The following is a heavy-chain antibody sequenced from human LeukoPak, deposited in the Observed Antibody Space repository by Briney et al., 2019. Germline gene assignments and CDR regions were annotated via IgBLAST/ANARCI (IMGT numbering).Heavy chain of an antibody. CDR2: ISSSGSTI. V-gene: IGHV3-48*03. CDR1: GFTFSSYE. D-gene: IGHD6-13*01. Sequence: SGGSLRLSCAASGFTFSSYEMNWVRQAPGQGLEWVSYISSSGSTIYYADSVKGRFTISRDNAKNSLYLQMNSLRAEDTAVYYCARGPGYSVLYYFDYWGQGTLVTVSS. CDR3: ARGPGYSVLYYFDY. J-gene: IGHJ4*02.